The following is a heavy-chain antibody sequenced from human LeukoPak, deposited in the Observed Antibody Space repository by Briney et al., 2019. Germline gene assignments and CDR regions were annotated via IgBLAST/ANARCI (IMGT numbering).Heavy chain of an antibody. D-gene: IGHD3-9*01. CDR1: GFIFSSYA. J-gene: IGHJ4*02. V-gene: IGHV3-23*01. Sequence: GGSLRLSCAASGFIFSSYAMSWVRQAPGKGLEWVSAISGSGGSTYYADSVKGRFTISRDNSKNTLYLQMNSLRAEDTAVYYCAKEGGSVLRYFDWLEYYFDYWGQGTLVTVSS. CDR3: AKEGGSVLRYFDWLEYYFDY. CDR2: ISGSGGST.